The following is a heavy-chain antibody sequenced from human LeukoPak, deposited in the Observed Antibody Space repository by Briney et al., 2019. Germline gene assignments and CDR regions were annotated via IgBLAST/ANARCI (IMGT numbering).Heavy chain of an antibody. CDR1: GLTFSSSW. J-gene: IGHJ4*02. CDR2: INPDGNKK. CDR3: ARDLAYSRLDY. D-gene: IGHD5-18*01. V-gene: IGHV3-7*01. Sequence: PGGPLRLSCAVSGLTFSSSWMDWVRQAPGKGLEWVASINPDGNKKYSADSVKGRFTISRDNAKNSLYLQMNSLRVEDTAFYYCARDLAYSRLDYWGQGMLVTVSS.